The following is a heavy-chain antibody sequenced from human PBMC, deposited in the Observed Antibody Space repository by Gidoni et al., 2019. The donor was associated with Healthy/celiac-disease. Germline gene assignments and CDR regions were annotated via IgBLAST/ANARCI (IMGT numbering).Heavy chain of an antibody. V-gene: IGHV4-39*01. J-gene: IGHJ4*02. D-gene: IGHD2-15*01. CDR2: IYYSGST. CDR3: ARHWAWPERVVVVAATFFDY. CDR1: VGSISSRSYY. Sequence: QLQLQESGPGLVKPSETPSLTCTLSVGSISSRSYYWRWIRQPPGKGLEWIGSIYYSGSTYYNPSLKSRVTISVDTSKNQFSLKRSSVTAADTAVYYCARHWAWPERVVVVAATFFDYWGQGTLVTVSS.